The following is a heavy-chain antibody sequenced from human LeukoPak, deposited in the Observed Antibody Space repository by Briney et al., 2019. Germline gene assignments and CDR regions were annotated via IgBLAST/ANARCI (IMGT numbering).Heavy chain of an antibody. CDR3: ANYPALDCSGGSCYYFDY. J-gene: IGHJ4*02. Sequence: GASAEVSCKASGGTSSSYAISWVRQAPGQGLEWMGRIIPVFGIANYAQKFQGRVTITADKSTSTAYMELSSLRSEDTAVYYCANYPALDCSGGSCYYFDYWGQGTLVTVSS. D-gene: IGHD2-15*01. CDR2: IIPVFGIA. V-gene: IGHV1-69*04. CDR1: GGTSSSYA.